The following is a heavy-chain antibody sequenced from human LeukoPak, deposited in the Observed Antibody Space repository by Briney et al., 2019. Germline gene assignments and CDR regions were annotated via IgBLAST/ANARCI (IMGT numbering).Heavy chain of an antibody. CDR2: IFSGGST. J-gene: IGHJ4*02. D-gene: IGHD1-26*01. V-gene: IGHV3-53*01. Sequence: HAGGSLRLFCAASGFIFSSNYMTWVRQAPGKGLEWVSVIFSGGSTYYADSVKGRVTISRDNSKNTLYLQMNNLRGEDTAVYYCARVGPTRSDFDYWGQGTLVTVSS. CDR3: ARVGPTRSDFDY. CDR1: GFIFSSNY.